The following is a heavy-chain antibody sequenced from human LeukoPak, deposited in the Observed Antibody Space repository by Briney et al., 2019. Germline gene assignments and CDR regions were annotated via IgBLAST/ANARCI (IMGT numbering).Heavy chain of an antibody. CDR1: GFTFSSYV. V-gene: IGHV3-30*02. J-gene: IGHJ4*02. CDR2: IRYDGSYK. Sequence: PGGSLRLSCAASGFTFSSYVMHWVRQAPGKGLEWVAFIRYDGSYKYYSDSVKGRFTISRDNSKNTLYLQMNSLRPEDTAVYYCAKRGYYYDSSGYYSDYWGQGTLVTVSS. CDR3: AKRGYYYDSSGYYSDY. D-gene: IGHD3-22*01.